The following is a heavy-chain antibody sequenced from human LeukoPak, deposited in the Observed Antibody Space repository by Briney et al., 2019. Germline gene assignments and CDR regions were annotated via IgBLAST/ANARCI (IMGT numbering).Heavy chain of an antibody. V-gene: IGHV1-18*04. CDR3: ARDWGTSALDY. D-gene: IGHD1-1*01. Sequence: ASVKVSCKASGYTFSDYVIHWVRQAPGQGLEWLGWISIYDGNTNYAQKVQGRVTMTTDTSTSTAYMELRSLRSDDTAVYYCARDWGTSALDYWGQGTLVTVSS. CDR1: GYTFSDYV. J-gene: IGHJ4*02. CDR2: ISIYDGNT.